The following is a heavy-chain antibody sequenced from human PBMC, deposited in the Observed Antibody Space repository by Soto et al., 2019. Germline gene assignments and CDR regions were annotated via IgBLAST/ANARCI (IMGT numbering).Heavy chain of an antibody. V-gene: IGHV6-1*01. CDR3: ARAPGYDHYHYYGMDV. J-gene: IGHJ6*02. CDR2: TYYRSKWYN. D-gene: IGHD3-3*01. Sequence: SQTLSLTCAISGDSVSSNSAAWNWIRQSPSRGLEWLGRTYYRSKWYNDYAVSVNSRITINPDTSKNQFSLRMNSVTPEDTAVYYCARAPGYDHYHYYGMDVWGQGTTVTVSS. CDR1: GDSVSSNSAA.